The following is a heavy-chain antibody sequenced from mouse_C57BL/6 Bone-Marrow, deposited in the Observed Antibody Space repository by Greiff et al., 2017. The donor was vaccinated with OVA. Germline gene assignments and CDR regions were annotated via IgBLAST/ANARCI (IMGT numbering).Heavy chain of an antibody. J-gene: IGHJ4*01. CDR1: GYTFTSYT. Sequence: VQVVESGAELARPGASVKMSCKASGYTFTSYTMHWVKQRPGQGLEWIGYINPSSGYTKYNQKITDKATLTADKSSSTAYMQLSSLTSEDSAVYYCSRVYDYDGHYYAMDYWGQGTSVTVSS. D-gene: IGHD2-4*01. V-gene: IGHV1-4*01. CDR2: INPSSGYT. CDR3: SRVYDYDGHYYAMDY.